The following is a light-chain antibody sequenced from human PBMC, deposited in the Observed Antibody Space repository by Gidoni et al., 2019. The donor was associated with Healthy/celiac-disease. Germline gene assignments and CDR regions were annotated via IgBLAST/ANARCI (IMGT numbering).Light chain of an antibody. CDR3: QQYNSYSRT. CDR1: QSISSW. V-gene: IGKV1-5*03. CDR2: KAS. J-gene: IGKJ2*01. Sequence: DTQMTQSPSTLSASVGERVTIHCRSSQSISSWLAWYQRKPGKAPKLLIYKASSLESGVPSRFSGSGSGTEFTLTISSLQPDDFATYYCQQYNSYSRTFGQGTKLEIK.